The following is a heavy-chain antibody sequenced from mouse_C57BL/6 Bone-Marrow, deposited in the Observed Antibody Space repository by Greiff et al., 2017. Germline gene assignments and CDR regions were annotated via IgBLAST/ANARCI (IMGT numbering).Heavy chain of an antibody. CDR3: ARSRGYDGDY. V-gene: IGHV1-54*01. J-gene: IGHJ2*01. CDR1: GYAFTNYL. D-gene: IGHD2-3*01. Sequence: VQLQQSGAELVRPGTSVKVSCKASGYAFTNYLIGWVKQRPGQGLEWIGVINPGSGGTNYNEKFKGKATLTADKSSSTAYMQLSSLTSEDSAVYFCARSRGYDGDYWGQGTTLTVSS. CDR2: INPGSGGT.